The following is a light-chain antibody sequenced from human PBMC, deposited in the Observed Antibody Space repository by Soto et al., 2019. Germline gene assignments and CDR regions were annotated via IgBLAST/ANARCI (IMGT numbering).Light chain of an antibody. CDR2: SAS. CDR1: QSISDT. V-gene: IGKV3-15*01. Sequence: EIVMTQSPATLSVSPGGRATLSCRASQSISDTLAWYQQKPGQAPRLLIYSASARATGFPARFSGSGSGTDFTLTISSLQSVDFAVYYCQQYNNWPWTFGQGTKVDIK. CDR3: QQYNNWPWT. J-gene: IGKJ1*01.